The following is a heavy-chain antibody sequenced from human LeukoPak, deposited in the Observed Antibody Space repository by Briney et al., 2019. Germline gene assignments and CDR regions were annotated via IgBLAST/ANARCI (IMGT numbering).Heavy chain of an antibody. D-gene: IGHD3-22*01. V-gene: IGHV3-64*01. CDR3: ARDNMMVVATYYYYYYMDV. CDR1: GFTFSSYA. CDR2: ISSNGGST. J-gene: IGHJ6*03. Sequence: GGSLRLSCAASGFTFSSYAMHWVRQAPGKGLEYVSAISSNGGSTYYANSVKGRFTISRDNAKNSLYLQMNSLRAEDTAVYYCARDNMMVVATYYYYYYMDVWGKGTTVTVSS.